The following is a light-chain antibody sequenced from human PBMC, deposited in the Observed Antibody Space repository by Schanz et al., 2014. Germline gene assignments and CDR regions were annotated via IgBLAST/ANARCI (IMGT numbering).Light chain of an antibody. Sequence: DFVMTQSPDSLGVSLGERATINCKSSQSLLYSSNNKNYLAWYQQKPGQPPKLLISWASTRESGVPERFSGSGSGTDFTLTISSLQAEDVAVYYCQQHYSTPRTFGQGTKVEIK. CDR2: WAS. V-gene: IGKV4-1*01. CDR1: QSLLYSSNNKNY. CDR3: QQHYSTPRT. J-gene: IGKJ1*01.